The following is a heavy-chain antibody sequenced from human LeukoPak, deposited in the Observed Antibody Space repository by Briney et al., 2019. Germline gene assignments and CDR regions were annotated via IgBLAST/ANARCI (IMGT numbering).Heavy chain of an antibody. CDR2: IYSDGSR. J-gene: IGHJ4*02. CDR3: ASVHAASASFDY. V-gene: IGHV3-53*01. Sequence: PGGSLSLSCAASGFTVSSNYMSWVRQAPGKRLDWVSVIYSDGSRYYADSVKGRFTISRDNSKNTVYLQTNSLRAEDTALYYCASVHAASASFDYWGQGTLVTVSS. CDR1: GFTVSSNY. D-gene: IGHD6-13*01.